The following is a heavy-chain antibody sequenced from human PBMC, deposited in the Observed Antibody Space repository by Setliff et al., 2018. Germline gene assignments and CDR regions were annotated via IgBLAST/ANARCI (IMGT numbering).Heavy chain of an antibody. CDR1: GYNFITFG. CDR3: ARGGGPNVVVTIDFDL. D-gene: IGHD5-12*01. J-gene: IGHJ4*02. CDR2: ISPYNGNT. V-gene: IGHV1-18*04. Sequence: ASVKVSCKTSGYNFITFGISWVRQAPGQALEWMGRISPYNGNTDYAEKFQDRITLTTDSSTSTVYMELRSLTFDDTGVFFCARGGGPNVVVTIDFDLWGQGTPVTVSS.